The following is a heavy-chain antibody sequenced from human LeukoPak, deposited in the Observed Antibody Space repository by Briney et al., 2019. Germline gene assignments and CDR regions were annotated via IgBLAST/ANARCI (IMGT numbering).Heavy chain of an antibody. D-gene: IGHD3-22*01. CDR1: GFTFSSYG. Sequence: PGGSLRLSCAASGFTFSSYGMHWVRQAPGKGLEWVAVISYDGSNKYYADSVKGRFTISRDNSKNTLYLQMNSLRAEDTAVYYCAREEYDSSGYYISWGQGTLVTVSS. CDR3: AREEYDSSGYYIS. V-gene: IGHV3-30*19. CDR2: ISYDGSNK. J-gene: IGHJ4*02.